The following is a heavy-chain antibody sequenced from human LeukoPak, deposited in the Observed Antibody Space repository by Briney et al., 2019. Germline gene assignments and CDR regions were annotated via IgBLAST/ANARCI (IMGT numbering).Heavy chain of an antibody. V-gene: IGHV3-74*01. D-gene: IGHD3-22*01. Sequence: GGSLRLSCAASGFTFSSYSMNWVRQAPGKGLMWVSRIKSDGSDTIYADSVKGRFTISRDNAKNTVYLQMNGLRAEDTAVYFCARGMDYYDNRGYTTDSWGQGTLVTVSS. J-gene: IGHJ4*02. CDR3: ARGMDYYDNRGYTTDS. CDR1: GFTFSSYS. CDR2: IKSDGSDT.